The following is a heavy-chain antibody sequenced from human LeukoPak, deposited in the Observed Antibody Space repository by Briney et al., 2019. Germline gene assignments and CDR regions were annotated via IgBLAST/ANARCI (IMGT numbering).Heavy chain of an antibody. CDR3: ARASLYCSGGTCYEVWFDP. Sequence: GGSLRLHCAASGLPFSRYGMNWVRQAPGKWLEWNSYISSSSGTIYYADSVRGRFTISRDNAKNSLYLQMTSLRDEDTAVYYCARASLYCSGGTCYEVWFDPWGQGTLVTVSS. CDR2: ISSSSGTI. D-gene: IGHD2-15*01. V-gene: IGHV3-48*02. CDR1: GLPFSRYG. J-gene: IGHJ5*02.